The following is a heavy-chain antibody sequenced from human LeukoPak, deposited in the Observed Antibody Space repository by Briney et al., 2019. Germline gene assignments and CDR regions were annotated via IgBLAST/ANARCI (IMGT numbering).Heavy chain of an antibody. J-gene: IGHJ4*02. CDR2: ISGGGDAT. Sequence: GGSLRLSCAASDFSFITYAMSWVRQAPGKGLEWVSTISGGGDATYYADSVKGRFTISRDNSKNTLYLHINSLRAEDTALYYCAKINRGQVAGHVDFWGQGTLVSVSS. CDR1: DFSFITYA. V-gene: IGHV3-23*01. CDR3: AKINRGQVAGHVDF. D-gene: IGHD6-19*01.